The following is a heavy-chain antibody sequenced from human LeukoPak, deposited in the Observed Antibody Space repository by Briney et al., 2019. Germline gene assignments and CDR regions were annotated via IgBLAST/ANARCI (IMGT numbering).Heavy chain of an antibody. Sequence: ASVKVSCKASGYTFTSYYIHWVRQAPGQGLEWMGIINPSGGSTSYAQKFQGRVTMTRDTSTSTVYMELSSLRSEDTAVYYCARDPIVVVPAAILYPYYYYGMDVWGQGTTVTVSS. CDR2: INPSGGST. V-gene: IGHV1-46*01. D-gene: IGHD2-2*01. CDR1: GYTFTSYY. CDR3: ARDPIVVVPAAILYPYYYYGMDV. J-gene: IGHJ6*02.